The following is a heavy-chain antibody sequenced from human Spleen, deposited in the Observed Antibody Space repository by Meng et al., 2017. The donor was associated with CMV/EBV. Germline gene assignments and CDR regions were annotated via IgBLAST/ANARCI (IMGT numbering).Heavy chain of an antibody. J-gene: IGHJ4*02. V-gene: IGHV3-15*07. CDR3: TTGSYGPYYDYVWGNYRRDY. Sequence: WLHWVRQAPGKGLAWVGRIKSKTDGGTTDYAAPVKGRFTISRDDSKNTLYLQMNSLKTEDTAVYYCTTGSYGPYYDYVWGNYRRDYWGQGTLVTVSS. D-gene: IGHD3-16*02. CDR2: IKSKTDGGTT. CDR1: W.